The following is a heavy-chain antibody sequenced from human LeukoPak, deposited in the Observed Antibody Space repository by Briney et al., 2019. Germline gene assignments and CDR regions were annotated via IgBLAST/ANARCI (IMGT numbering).Heavy chain of an antibody. D-gene: IGHD3-3*01. V-gene: IGHV4-59*08. CDR3: ARQGGHYDFWSGPRRYYFDY. CDR1: GGSISSYY. J-gene: IGHJ4*02. CDR2: IYYSGST. Sequence: SETLSLTCTVSGGSISSYYWSWIRQPPGKGLEWIGYIYYSGSTNYNPSLKSRVTISVDTSKNQFSLKLSSVTAADTAVYYCARQGGHYDFWSGPRRYYFDYWGQGTLVIVSS.